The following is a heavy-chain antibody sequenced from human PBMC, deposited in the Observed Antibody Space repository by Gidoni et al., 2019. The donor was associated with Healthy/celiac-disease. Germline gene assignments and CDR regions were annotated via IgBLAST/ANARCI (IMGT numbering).Heavy chain of an antibody. CDR1: GGSFSGYY. CDR2: INHSGST. CDR3: ARRRAPYCSGGSCRHYYYYYYGMDV. D-gene: IGHD2-15*01. Sequence: QVQLQQWGAGLLKPSETLSLTCAVYGGSFSGYYWSWNRQPPGKGLEWIGEINHSGSTNYNPSLKRLVTISVDTSKNQFSLKLSSVTAADTAVYYCARRRAPYCSGGSCRHYYYYYYGMDVWGQGTTVTVSS. J-gene: IGHJ6*02. V-gene: IGHV4-34*01.